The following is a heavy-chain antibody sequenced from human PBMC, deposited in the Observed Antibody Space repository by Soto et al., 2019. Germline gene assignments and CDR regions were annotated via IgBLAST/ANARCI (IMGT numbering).Heavy chain of an antibody. J-gene: IGHJ4*02. Sequence: EVQLVESGGGLVRPGGSLRLSCAASGFTFRKSDMTWVRRAPGQGLQYISSISDRGSDTYYADSVKGRFIISRDNSKNTLYLQMNSLRVEDTAISSCAKRVVDRGADSWGQGTVVTVSS. D-gene: IGHD3-16*02. CDR3: AKRVVDRGADS. CDR1: GFTFRKSD. V-gene: IGHV3-23*04. CDR2: ISDRGSDT.